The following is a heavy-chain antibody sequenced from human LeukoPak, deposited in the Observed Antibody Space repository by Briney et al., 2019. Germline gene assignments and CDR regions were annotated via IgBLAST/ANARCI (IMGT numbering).Heavy chain of an antibody. V-gene: IGHV3-23*01. CDR3: AKEMAAGGADAFDI. J-gene: IGHJ3*02. Sequence: GGSLRLSCAASSFSFSSYAMSWVRQAPGQGLEWVSTINDSGGTTYYADSVKGRFTISRDNSKNTLYMQMNSLRAEDTALYYCAKEMAAGGADAFDIWGQGIMVTVSS. D-gene: IGHD6-13*01. CDR2: INDSGGTT. CDR1: SFSFSSYA.